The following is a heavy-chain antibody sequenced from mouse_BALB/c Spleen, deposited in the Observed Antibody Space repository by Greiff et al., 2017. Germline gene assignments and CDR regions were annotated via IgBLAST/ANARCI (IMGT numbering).Heavy chain of an antibody. V-gene: IGHV5-4*02. CDR3: ARGPVAYAMDY. J-gene: IGHJ4*01. CDR1: GFTFGDYY. CDR2: ISDGGSYT. D-gene: IGHD1-1*01. Sequence: EVQGVESGGGLVKPGGSLKLSCAASGFTFGDYYMYWVRQTPEKRLEWVATISDGGSYTYYPDSVKGRFTISRDNAKNNLYLQMSSLKSEDTAMYYCARGPVAYAMDYWGQGTSVTVSS.